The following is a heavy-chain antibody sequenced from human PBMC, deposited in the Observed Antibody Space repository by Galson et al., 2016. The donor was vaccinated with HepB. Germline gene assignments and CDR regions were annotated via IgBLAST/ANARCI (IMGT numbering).Heavy chain of an antibody. CDR1: GFTFSTIA. V-gene: IGHV1-58*01. CDR3: AAAYYYGSGRYNFPRFYALDM. CDR2: IVVGGGNT. J-gene: IGHJ3*02. Sequence: SVKVSCKASGFTFSTIAVQWVRQARGQRLEWIGWIVVGGGNTNYAQKFQERVTITRDMSTTTAYMELSSLRSEDTAVYYCAAAYYYGSGRYNFPRFYALDMWGQGTMVTVSS. D-gene: IGHD3-10*01.